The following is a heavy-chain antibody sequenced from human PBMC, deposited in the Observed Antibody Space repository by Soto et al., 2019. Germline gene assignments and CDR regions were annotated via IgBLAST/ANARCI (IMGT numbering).Heavy chain of an antibody. J-gene: IGHJ3*01. CDR3: ATRPLLPGAP. D-gene: IGHD3-22*01. Sequence: EVQLVESGGGLIQPGGSLRLSCAASGFTFSSNDMNWVRQAPGKGLEWVSLIYSGGSTYYADSVKGRFTISRDNSKNMLYLQMSSRRAEDTAVYYCATRPLLPGAPWGQGTMVTVSS. CDR2: IYSGGST. CDR1: GFTFSSND. V-gene: IGHV3-53*01.